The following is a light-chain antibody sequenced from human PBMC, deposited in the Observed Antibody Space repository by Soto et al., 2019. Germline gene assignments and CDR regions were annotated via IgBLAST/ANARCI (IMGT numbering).Light chain of an antibody. CDR2: DAS. V-gene: IGKV3-11*01. CDR1: ESVSRY. CDR3: QQRSDWPST. J-gene: IGKJ4*01. Sequence: VLTQSPATLSMSPGNRATLSCRASESVSRYLAWYQQKPGQAPRLLIYDASSRAAGIPARFSGSGSGTDFTLTITSLEPEDFAVYYCQQRSDWPSTFGGGTRWIS.